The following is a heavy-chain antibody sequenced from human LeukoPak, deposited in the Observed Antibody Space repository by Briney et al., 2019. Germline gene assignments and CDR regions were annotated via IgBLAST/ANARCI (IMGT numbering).Heavy chain of an antibody. D-gene: IGHD4-17*01. CDR2: ISSSGTYI. Sequence: AGGSLRLSCEGSGFSFSKHGLNWVRQAPGKGLEWVSSISSSGTYIYYADALKGRFTISRDNAKNILSLHMNSLRAEDTAVYYCARAPFAPTVTTWSDYYYGMDVWGQGTTVTVSS. CDR3: ARAPFAPTVTTWSDYYYGMDV. V-gene: IGHV3-21*01. J-gene: IGHJ6*02. CDR1: GFSFSKHG.